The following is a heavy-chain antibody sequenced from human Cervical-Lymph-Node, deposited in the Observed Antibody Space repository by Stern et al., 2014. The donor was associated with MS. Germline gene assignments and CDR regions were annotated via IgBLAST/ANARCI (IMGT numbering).Heavy chain of an antibody. V-gene: IGHV5-51*01. Sequence: EVQLLESGPEVKRPGESLKISCQASGYTFTSYWIGWVRQMPGKGLEWIAIIFPGGPDIRYSPSFQGQVTISADKSSSTAYLQWNNLKASDTAIYYCARQRYFDYWGQGTLVTVSS. CDR2: IFPGGPDI. CDR1: GYTFTSYW. J-gene: IGHJ4*02. CDR3: ARQRYFDY.